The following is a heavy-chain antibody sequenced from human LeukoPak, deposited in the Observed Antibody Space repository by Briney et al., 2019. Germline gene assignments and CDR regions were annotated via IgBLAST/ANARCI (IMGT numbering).Heavy chain of an antibody. CDR2: INWNGGST. J-gene: IGHJ4*02. CDR3: AGGGGWY. V-gene: IGHV3-20*04. Sequence: PGGSLRLSCAASGFTFDDYDMSWVRHAPGKGLEWVSDINWNGGSTGYADSVKGRFTISRDNAKNSLYLQMNSLRAEDTALYYCAGGGGWYWGQGTLVTVSS. CDR1: GFTFDDYD. D-gene: IGHD2-15*01.